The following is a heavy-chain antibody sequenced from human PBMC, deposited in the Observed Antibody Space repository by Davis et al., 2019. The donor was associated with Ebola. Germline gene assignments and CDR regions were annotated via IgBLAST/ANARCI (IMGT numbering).Heavy chain of an antibody. CDR1: GGTFSSYA. CDR3: ARDWGVATPFNY. D-gene: IGHD5-12*01. V-gene: IGHV1-69*13. CDR2: IIPMFGTG. J-gene: IGHJ4*02. Sequence: AASVKVSCKASGGTFSSYAISWVRQAPGQGLEWMGGIIPMFGTGNYAQKFQGRVTITADESTSTVYMELSSLRSEDTAVYYCARDWGVATPFNYWGQGTLVTVSS.